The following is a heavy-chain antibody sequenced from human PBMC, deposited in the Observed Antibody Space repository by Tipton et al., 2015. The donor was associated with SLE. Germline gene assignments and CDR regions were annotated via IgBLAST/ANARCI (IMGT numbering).Heavy chain of an antibody. CDR1: GFTFSTYA. CDR3: AKIRSESYLDAFDI. J-gene: IGHJ3*02. CDR2: TYSGGPT. Sequence: GSLRLSCAASGFTFSTYAMNWVRQAPGKGLEWVSVTYSGGPTYYADSVKGRFTISRDDSKNTLYLQLSSLRAGDTAMYYCAKIRSESYLDAFDIWGQGTKVTVSS. D-gene: IGHD3-16*02. V-gene: IGHV3-23*03.